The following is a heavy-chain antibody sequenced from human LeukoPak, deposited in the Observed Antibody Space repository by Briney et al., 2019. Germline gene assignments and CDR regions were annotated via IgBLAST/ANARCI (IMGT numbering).Heavy chain of an antibody. D-gene: IGHD6-13*01. CDR3: ARDPVAAAGDDAFDI. CDR2: ISSNGGST. V-gene: IGHV3-64*01. CDR1: GFTFSSYA. Sequence: HSGGSLRLSCAASGFTFSSYAMHWVRQAPGKGLEYVSAISSNGGSTYYANSVKGRFTISRDNSKNTLYLQMGSLRAEDMAVYYCARDPVAAAGDDAFDIWGQGTMVTVSS. J-gene: IGHJ3*02.